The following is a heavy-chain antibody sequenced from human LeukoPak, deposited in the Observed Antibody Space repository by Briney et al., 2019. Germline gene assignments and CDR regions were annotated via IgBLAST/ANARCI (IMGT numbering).Heavy chain of an antibody. V-gene: IGHV4-59*01. Sequence: SETLSLTCTVPGGSISSYYWSWIRQPPVKGLEWIGYIYYSGSTNYNPSLKSRVTISVDTSKNQFSLKLRSVTAADTAVYYCARDVGGWYDYWGQGTLVTVSS. CDR2: IYYSGST. J-gene: IGHJ4*02. D-gene: IGHD6-19*01. CDR3: ARDVGGWYDY. CDR1: GGSISSYY.